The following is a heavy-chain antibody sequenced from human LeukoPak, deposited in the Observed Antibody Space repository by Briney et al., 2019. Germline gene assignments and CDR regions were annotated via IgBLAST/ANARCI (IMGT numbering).Heavy chain of an antibody. CDR2: ISDSGTNT. CDR1: GFSFSNDA. Sequence: GGSLRLSCAASGFSFSNDAMSWVRQAPGKGLEWVCGISDSGTNTYYADSVEGRFAISRDNSKNTLFLQMNSLRAEDTALYYCAKRGYYGSRSRYYLDSWGQGTLVTVSS. D-gene: IGHD3-10*01. J-gene: IGHJ4*02. CDR3: AKRGYYGSRSRYYLDS. V-gene: IGHV3-23*01.